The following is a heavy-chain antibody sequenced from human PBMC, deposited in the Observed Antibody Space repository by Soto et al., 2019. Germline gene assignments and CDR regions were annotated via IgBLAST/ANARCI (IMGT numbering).Heavy chain of an antibody. CDR2: IYYSGST. CDR3: ARRAGGSHSYGFSHAGRVDAFDI. D-gene: IGHD5-18*01. V-gene: IGHV4-31*03. J-gene: IGHJ3*02. Sequence: PSETLSLTCTVSGGSISSGGYYWSWIRQHPGKGLEWIGYIYYSGSTYYNPSLKSRVTISVDTSKNQFSLKLSSVTAADTAVYYCARRAGGSHSYGFSHAGRVDAFDIWGQGTMVTVSS. CDR1: GGSISSGGYY.